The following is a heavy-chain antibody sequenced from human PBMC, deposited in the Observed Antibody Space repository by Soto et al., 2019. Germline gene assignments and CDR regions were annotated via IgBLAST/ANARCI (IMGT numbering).Heavy chain of an antibody. CDR3: IQSRCGGDCLQSYASYYYSVMDV. J-gene: IGHJ6*02. Sequence: QITLKESGPTLVKPTQTLTLTCTFSAFSLSTGGVGVGWIRQPPGKALEWLAHIYWDDDKRYSPSLRSKLTITQDNSKNQVVLTMTNMDPVDTATYYGIQSRCGGDCLQSYASYYYSVMDVWGQGTTVTVSS. CDR2: IYWDDDK. CDR1: AFSLSTGGVG. D-gene: IGHD2-21*02. V-gene: IGHV2-5*02.